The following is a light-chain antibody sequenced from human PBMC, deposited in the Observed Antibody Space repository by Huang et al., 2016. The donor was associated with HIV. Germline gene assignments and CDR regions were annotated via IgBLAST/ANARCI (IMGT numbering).Light chain of an antibody. V-gene: IGKV1-39*01. CDR2: SAS. J-gene: IGKJ5*01. CDR3: QQSYGALSS. Sequence: IQMTQSPTSLSASVGDRVFISCRTSQSVGTYVNWYQQKPGKAPKLLISSASTLHNGVPARFSGGGSGTVFTLTIRGLQFDDFATYFCQQSYGALSSFGPGTRL. CDR1: QSVGTY.